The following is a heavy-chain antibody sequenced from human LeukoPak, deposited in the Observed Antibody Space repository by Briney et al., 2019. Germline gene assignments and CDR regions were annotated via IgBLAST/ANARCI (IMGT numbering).Heavy chain of an antibody. CDR3: ARGGAAPDAFDI. D-gene: IGHD3-16*01. J-gene: IGHJ3*02. CDR1: GGTFSSYA. CDR2: IIPIFGTA. V-gene: IGHV1-69*13. Sequence: SVKVSCKASGGTFSSYAISWVRQAPGQGLEWMGGIIPIFGTANYAQKFQGRVTITADESTSTAYVELSSLRSEDTAVYYCARGGAAPDAFDIWGQGTMVTVSS.